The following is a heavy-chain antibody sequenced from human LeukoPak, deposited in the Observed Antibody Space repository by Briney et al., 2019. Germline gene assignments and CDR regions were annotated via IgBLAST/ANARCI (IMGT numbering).Heavy chain of an antibody. Sequence: ASVKVSCKAYGYIFTSYYMHWVRQAPGQGPEWMGIINSSGGSTSYAQKFQGRVTMTRDTSISTAYMELSRLRSDDTAVYYCARGKDSSGSPVGYWGQGTLVTVSS. CDR2: INSSGGST. CDR3: ARGKDSSGSPVGY. J-gene: IGHJ4*02. CDR1: GYIFTSYY. V-gene: IGHV1-46*01. D-gene: IGHD3-22*01.